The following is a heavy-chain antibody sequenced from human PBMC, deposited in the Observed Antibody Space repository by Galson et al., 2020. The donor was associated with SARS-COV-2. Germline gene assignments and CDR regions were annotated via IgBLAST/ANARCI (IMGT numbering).Heavy chain of an antibody. CDR2: ITYRGTT. J-gene: IGHJ4*02. Sequence: SETLSLTCAVYGGSFSDYYWSWLRQSPGKGLEWIGEITYRGTTRYNPSLKSQVTMSVETSKNQFSLKLTSVTAADTALYSCASVSYAFNNFEFWGPGTLVTVSS. V-gene: IGHV4-34*01. D-gene: IGHD3-10*01. CDR3: ASVSYAFNNFEF. CDR1: GGSFSDYY.